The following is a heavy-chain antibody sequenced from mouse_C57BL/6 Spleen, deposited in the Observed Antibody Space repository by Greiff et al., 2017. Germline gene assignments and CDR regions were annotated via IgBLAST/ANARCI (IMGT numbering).Heavy chain of an antibody. D-gene: IGHD2-1*01. CDR2: IYPGSGST. J-gene: IGHJ3*01. CDR3: ARKRDYGNYSPSWAFAY. CDR1: GYTFTSYW. Sequence: VQLQQPGAELVKPGASVKMSCKASGYTFTSYWITWVKQRPGQGLEWIGDIYPGSGSTNYNEKFKSKATLTVDTSSSTAYMQLSSLTSEDSAVYYCARKRDYGNYSPSWAFAYRGDGSLVTVS. V-gene: IGHV1-55*01.